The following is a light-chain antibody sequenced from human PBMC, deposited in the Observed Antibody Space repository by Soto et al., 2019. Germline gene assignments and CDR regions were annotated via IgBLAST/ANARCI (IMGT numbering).Light chain of an antibody. CDR1: SSDMVTSNH. J-gene: IGLJ1*01. CDR2: DVN. CDR3: TSYTVGPLYF. Sequence: QSVLTQPASVSGSPGQSITVSCTGASSDMVTSNHVSWYQQHPGRGPRLIIYDVNNRPSEVSARFSGSKSGNTASLTISGLQADDEADYYCTSYTVGPLYFFGTGTKVTVL. V-gene: IGLV2-14*03.